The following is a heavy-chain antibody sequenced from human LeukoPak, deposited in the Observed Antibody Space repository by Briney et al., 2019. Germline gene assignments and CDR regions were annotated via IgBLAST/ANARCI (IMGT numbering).Heavy chain of an antibody. V-gene: IGHV3-49*03. J-gene: IGHJ4*02. CDR2: VRTKTYGGTS. D-gene: IGHD1-26*01. CDR1: GGSISSYY. CDR3: LAEGGNDY. Sequence: LSLTCTVSGGSISSYYWSWIRQAPGKGLEWVGFVRTKTYGGTSDYAASVKGRFTISRDDSKSIAFLQMNSLKTDDTAVYFRLAEGGNDYWGQGTLVTVSS.